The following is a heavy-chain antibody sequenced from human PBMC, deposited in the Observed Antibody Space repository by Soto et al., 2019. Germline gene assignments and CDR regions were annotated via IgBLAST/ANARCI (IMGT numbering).Heavy chain of an antibody. D-gene: IGHD3-22*01. Sequence: GESLKISCKASGYSFSSHWIGWVRQMPEKGLEWMGILYPADSDTRYSPSFQGQVTISADTSSTTAYLQWSSLKVSDSAIYYCARIRRGLGFTTADDNGLDEWGQGKTVT. CDR1: GYSFSSHW. J-gene: IGHJ6*02. CDR2: LYPADSDT. V-gene: IGHV5-51*01. CDR3: ARIRRGLGFTTADDNGLDE.